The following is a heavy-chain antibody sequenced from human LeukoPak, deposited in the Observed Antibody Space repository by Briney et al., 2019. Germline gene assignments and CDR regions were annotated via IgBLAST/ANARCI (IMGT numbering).Heavy chain of an antibody. CDR3: ARGRGVGATALDY. CDR1: GFTFYNYG. V-gene: IGHV3-23*01. D-gene: IGHD1-26*01. CDR2: ITASGAAT. J-gene: IGHJ4*02. Sequence: GGSLRLSCAVSGFTFYNYGMSWVRQAPGKGLEWVSAITASGAATYIADSVKGRFVISRDNSKNSLYLQMNSLRAEDTAVYYCARGRGVGATALDYWGQGTLVTVSS.